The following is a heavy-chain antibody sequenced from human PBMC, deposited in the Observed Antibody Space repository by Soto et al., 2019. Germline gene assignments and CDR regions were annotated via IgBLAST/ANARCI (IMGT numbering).Heavy chain of an antibody. J-gene: IGHJ5*02. CDR2: LIPIFGTA. D-gene: IGHD3-22*01. CDR1: GGTFSSYA. Sequence: QGQLVQSGAEVKKPGASVKVSCKASGGTFSSYAISLVRQGPGQGLEWMGGLIPIFGTANYAQNFQGRVTINADKSTSTAYMELSSLRSEDTAVYYCAREKGTYYYESMVFDPWGQGTLVTVSS. V-gene: IGHV1-69*06. CDR3: AREKGTYYYESMVFDP.